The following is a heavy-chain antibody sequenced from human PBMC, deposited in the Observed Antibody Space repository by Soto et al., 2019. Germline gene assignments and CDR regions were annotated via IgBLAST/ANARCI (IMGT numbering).Heavy chain of an antibody. J-gene: IGHJ4*02. V-gene: IGHV2-5*01. Sequence: QITLKESGPTLVKHTQTLTLTCTFSGFSLTTSGVAVGWIRLPPGKALEWLAIIYGSDDKFYSPSLKSRLTITNDTSTNQVVLTMTNMDPVDTATYYCARRYDPYYFDYWGQGTLVTVSS. CDR3: ARRYDPYYFDY. CDR2: IYGSDDK. D-gene: IGHD1-1*01. CDR1: GFSLTTSGVA.